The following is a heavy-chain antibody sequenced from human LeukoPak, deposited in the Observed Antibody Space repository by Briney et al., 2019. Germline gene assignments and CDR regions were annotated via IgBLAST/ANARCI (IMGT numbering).Heavy chain of an antibody. CDR2: IGPHSTFT. Sequence: ASVKVSCKSSGFTFTDHYIHWVRQGPGQGLEWMGYIGPHSTFTSSPQEFQGRVTMTRDASMSTAYMELTRLTSDDTAVYYCVREAQRPLSKDFDYWGQGTLVTVSS. D-gene: IGHD2/OR15-2a*01. V-gene: IGHV1-2*02. CDR1: GFTFTDHY. J-gene: IGHJ4*02. CDR3: VREAQRPLSKDFDY.